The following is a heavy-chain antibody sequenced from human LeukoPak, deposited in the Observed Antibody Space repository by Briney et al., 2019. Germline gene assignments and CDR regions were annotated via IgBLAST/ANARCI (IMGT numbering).Heavy chain of an antibody. J-gene: IGHJ4*02. CDR1: GGSFSGYY. D-gene: IGHD5-12*01. V-gene: IGHV4-34*01. CDR3: ARGVGYSGYQPDY. CDR2: INHSGST. Sequence: SETLSLTCAVYGGSFSGYYSSWIRQPPGKGLEWIGEINHSGSTNYNPSLKSRVTISVDTSKNQFSLKLSSVTAADTAVYYCARGVGYSGYQPDYWGQGTLVTVSS.